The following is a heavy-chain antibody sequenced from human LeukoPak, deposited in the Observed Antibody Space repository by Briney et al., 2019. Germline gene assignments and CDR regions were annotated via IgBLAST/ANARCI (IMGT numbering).Heavy chain of an antibody. D-gene: IGHD2-2*01. CDR2: TYYRSKWYN. J-gene: IGHJ4*02. Sequence: SQTLSLTCAIAGDTVSSNIAAWNWIRQSPSRGLEWLGRTYYRSKWYNDYEASVKSRITINSDTSKNQFSLQLDSVTPEDTAVYYCAREQDRTYAYWGQGTLVTVSA. V-gene: IGHV6-1*01. CDR1: GDTVSSNIAA. CDR3: AREQDRTYAY.